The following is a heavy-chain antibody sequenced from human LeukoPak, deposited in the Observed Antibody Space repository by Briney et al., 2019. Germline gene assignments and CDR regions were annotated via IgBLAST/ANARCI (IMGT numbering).Heavy chain of an antibody. V-gene: IGHV4-34*01. D-gene: IGHD5-18*01. J-gene: IGHJ4*02. CDR1: GGSFSGYY. CDR3: ARRRARNLARGPQRGYSYGYVGSGEGY. CDR2: INHSGST. Sequence: PSETLSLTCAVYGGSFSGYYWSWLRQPPGKGLEWLGEINHSGSTNYNPSLKSRVTISVDTSKNQFSLKLSSVTAADTAVYYCARRRARNLARGPQRGYSYGYVGSGEGYWGQGTLVTVSS.